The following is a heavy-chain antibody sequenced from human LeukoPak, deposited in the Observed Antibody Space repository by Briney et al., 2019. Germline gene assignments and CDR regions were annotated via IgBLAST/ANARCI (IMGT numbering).Heavy chain of an antibody. V-gene: IGHV1-46*01. CDR1: GYTFTSYY. CDR3: ARVGEGYCSGGSCPFDY. D-gene: IGHD2-15*01. Sequence: ASVKASCKASGYTFTSYYMHWVRQAPGQGLEWMGIINPSGGSTSYAQKFQGRVTMTRDTSTSTVYMELSSLRSEDTAVYYCARVGEGYCSGGSCPFDYWGQGTLVTVSS. CDR2: INPSGGST. J-gene: IGHJ4*02.